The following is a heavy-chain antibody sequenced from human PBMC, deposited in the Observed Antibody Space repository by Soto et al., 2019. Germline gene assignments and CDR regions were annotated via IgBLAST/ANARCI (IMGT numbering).Heavy chain of an antibody. CDR3: ARDKDWAFDY. CDR1: GGSISSRGYY. CDR2: IYYSGST. Sequence: SETLSLTCTVSGGSISSRGYYWGWIRQPPGKGLEWIGTIYYSGSTYYNPSLKCRVTISVDNAQNSFFLLINILRAEDTAVYYCARDKDWAFDYWGQGTLFTVSS. D-gene: IGHD3-9*01. J-gene: IGHJ4*02. V-gene: IGHV4-39*02.